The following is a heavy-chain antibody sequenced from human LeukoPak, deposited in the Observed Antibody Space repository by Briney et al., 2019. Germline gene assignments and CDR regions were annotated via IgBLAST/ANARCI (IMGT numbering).Heavy chain of an antibody. CDR2: INDSGST. J-gene: IGHJ5*02. V-gene: IGHV4-34*01. D-gene: IGHD3-3*01. Sequence: SETLSLTCAVSGGSFSSYYWSWIRQPPGKGLEWIGEINDSGSTNYNPSLKSRVAISVDTSKNQFSLKLSSVTAADTAVYYCARSSLYDFGSGYETGVWSAPWGEGNLVTVSS. CDR1: GGSFSSYY. CDR3: ARSSLYDFGSGYETGVWSAP.